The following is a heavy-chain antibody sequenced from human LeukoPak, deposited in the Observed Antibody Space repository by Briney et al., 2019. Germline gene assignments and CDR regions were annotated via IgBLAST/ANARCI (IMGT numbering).Heavy chain of an antibody. Sequence: PSETLSLTCTVSGYSISTSYYWGWIRQPPGKGLEWIGSIYHSGNTYYNPSLKSRVTISVDASKNQFSLKLNSVTAADTAVYYCARAGYGDSDFDYWGQGTLVTVSS. CDR1: GYSISTSYY. CDR3: ARAGYGDSDFDY. D-gene: IGHD4-17*01. J-gene: IGHJ4*02. V-gene: IGHV4-38-2*02. CDR2: IYHSGNT.